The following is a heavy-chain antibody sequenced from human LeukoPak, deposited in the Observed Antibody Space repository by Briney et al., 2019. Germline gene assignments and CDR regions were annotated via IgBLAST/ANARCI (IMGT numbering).Heavy chain of an antibody. J-gene: IGHJ5*02. CDR1: GYTFTDYY. CDR2: INPKSGGS. V-gene: IGHV1-2*02. CDR3: ARALDDWFDH. Sequence: ASVTVSCKTSGYTFTDYYVHWVRQAPGQWLEWMGWINPKSGGSNYAQKFQGRVTMTRDTSISTAYMDLSRLRSDDTAVYYCARALDDWFDHWGQGTLVSVSS.